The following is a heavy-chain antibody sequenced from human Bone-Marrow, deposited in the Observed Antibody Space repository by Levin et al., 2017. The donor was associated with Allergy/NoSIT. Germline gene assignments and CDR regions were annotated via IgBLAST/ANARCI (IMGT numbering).Heavy chain of an antibody. CDR2: IWYDGSNE. J-gene: IGHJ4*02. Sequence: PGGSLRLSCTASGFAFRSYGMHWVRQAPGKGLEWVAVIWYDGSNENYAESVKGRFTISRDNSKNTLYLQMNSLRVEDTSVYYCARDRSGSTSAGIGFWGQGALVTVSS. D-gene: IGHD3-10*01. CDR1: GFAFRSYG. CDR3: ARDRSGSTSAGIGF. V-gene: IGHV3-33*01.